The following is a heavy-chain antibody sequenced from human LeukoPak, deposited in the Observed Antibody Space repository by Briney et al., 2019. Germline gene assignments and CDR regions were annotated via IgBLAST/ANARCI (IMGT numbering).Heavy chain of an antibody. CDR3: ARVSLYSGYDFPHDY. J-gene: IGHJ4*02. V-gene: IGHV1-46*03. D-gene: IGHD5-12*01. CDR1: GYTFTSYY. CDR2: INLSGGST. Sequence: ASVKVSCKASGYTFTSYYMHWVRQAPGQGLEWMGIINLSGGSTSYAQKFQGRVTMTRDTSTSTVYMELSSLRSEDTAVYYCARVSLYSGYDFPHDYWGQGTLVTVSS.